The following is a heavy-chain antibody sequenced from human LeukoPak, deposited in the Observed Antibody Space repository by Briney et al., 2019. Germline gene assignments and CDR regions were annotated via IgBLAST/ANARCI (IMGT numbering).Heavy chain of an antibody. CDR3: ATNPKYSSSWIFDY. Sequence: PSETLSLTCAVYGGSFSGYYWSWIRQPPGKGLEWIGEINHRGSTNYNPSLKSRVTISVDTSKNQFSLKLSSVTAADTAVYCCATNPKYSSSWIFDYWGQGTLVTVSS. CDR2: INHRGST. J-gene: IGHJ4*02. V-gene: IGHV4-34*01. D-gene: IGHD6-13*01. CDR1: GGSFSGYY.